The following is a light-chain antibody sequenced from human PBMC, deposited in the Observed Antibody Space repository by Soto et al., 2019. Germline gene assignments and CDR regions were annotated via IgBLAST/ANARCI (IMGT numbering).Light chain of an antibody. V-gene: IGLV2-14*01. CDR2: EVS. J-gene: IGLJ2*01. CDR3: TSYTSSRTLV. Sequence: QSALTQPASVSGSPGQSITISCTGTSSDVGGYNYASWYQQHPGKAPKLMIYEVSNRPSGVSNRFSGSKSGNTASLTISGLQAEDEADYYCTSYTSSRTLVFGGGTKVTVL. CDR1: SSDVGGYNY.